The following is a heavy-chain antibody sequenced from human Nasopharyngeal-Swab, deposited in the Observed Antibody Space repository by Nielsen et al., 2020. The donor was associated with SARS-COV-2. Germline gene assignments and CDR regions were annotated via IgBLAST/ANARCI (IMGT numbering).Heavy chain of an antibody. V-gene: IGHV3-7*03. D-gene: IGHD2-15*01. CDR1: GMTFGRFW. J-gene: IGHJ4*02. CDR3: ADPLTPGF. Sequence: WGALRLSCAASGMTFGRFWMTWVRQLPGKGLEWVANINPDGSEKYYLDSVEGRFTISRDNARNSLFLQMNSLRPEDTGVYYCADPLTPGFWGQGTLVTVSS. CDR2: INPDGSEK.